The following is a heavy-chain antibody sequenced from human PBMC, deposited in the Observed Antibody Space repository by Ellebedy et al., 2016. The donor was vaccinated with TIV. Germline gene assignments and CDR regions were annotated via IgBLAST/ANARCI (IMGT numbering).Heavy chain of an antibody. CDR1: GYTFRNHY. D-gene: IGHD3-9*01. V-gene: IGHV1-46*01. J-gene: IGHJ4*02. Sequence: AASVKVSCKASGYTFRNHYLHWVRQAPGQGLEWMGVINPSGGPPRYAQKFQGRVTLTTDTSTSAVYMELSTLNSEYTAVYYCGSATPRYFDVVTGYGLVDFWGLGTLVAVSS. CDR3: GSATPRYFDVVTGYGLVDF. CDR2: INPSGGPP.